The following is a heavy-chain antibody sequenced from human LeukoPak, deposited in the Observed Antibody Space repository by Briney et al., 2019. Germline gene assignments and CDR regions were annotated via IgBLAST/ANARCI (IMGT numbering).Heavy chain of an antibody. CDR2: IYPGDSDT. CDR1: EYIFTTYW. V-gene: IGHV5-51*01. Sequence: GESLKISCKTSEYIFTTYWIGWVRQMAGKGLEWMGIIYPGDSDTRYSPSFQGQVTISADKSISTAYLQWSSLKASDTAMYYCARLEREEYSIWGQGTMVTVSS. J-gene: IGHJ3*02. D-gene: IGHD1-1*01. CDR3: ARLEREEYSI.